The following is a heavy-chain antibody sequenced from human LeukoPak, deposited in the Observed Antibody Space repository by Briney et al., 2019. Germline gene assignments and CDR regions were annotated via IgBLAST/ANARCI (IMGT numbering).Heavy chain of an antibody. V-gene: IGHV3-64D*06. CDR3: VKDGSGSYYTYYFDY. Sequence: GGSLRLSCSASGFTFSRYAMHWVRQAPGKGLEYASAISSNGGSTYYADSVKSRFTISRDNSKNTLYLQMSSLRAEDTAVYYCVKDGSGSYYTYYFDYWGQGTLVSVSS. D-gene: IGHD3-10*01. J-gene: IGHJ4*02. CDR1: GFTFSRYA. CDR2: ISSNGGST.